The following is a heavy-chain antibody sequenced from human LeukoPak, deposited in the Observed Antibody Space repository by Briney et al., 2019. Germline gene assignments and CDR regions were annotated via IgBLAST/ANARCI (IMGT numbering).Heavy chain of an antibody. D-gene: IGHD2-15*01. J-gene: IGHJ4*02. Sequence: ASVKVSCKASGYTFTSYDINWVRQATGQGLEWMGWMNPNSGNTGYAQKFQGRVTITRNTSISTAYMELSSLRSDDTAVYYCARSWRYCSGGSCYPIDYWGQGTQVTVSS. CDR3: ARSWRYCSGGSCYPIDY. V-gene: IGHV1-8*03. CDR2: MNPNSGNT. CDR1: GYTFTSYD.